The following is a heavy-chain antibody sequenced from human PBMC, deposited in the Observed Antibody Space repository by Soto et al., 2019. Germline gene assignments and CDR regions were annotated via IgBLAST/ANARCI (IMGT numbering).Heavy chain of an antibody. D-gene: IGHD6-13*01. Sequence: QVRLVQSGAEVKKPGSSVKVSCKASGGTFSNYAITWLRLAPGQVLEWLGGIIPVFGTVNYAQKFQGRVTLTADESTSTAYMELNRLRSEDTAVYYCARDNPYTNSFGNWFDPWGQGTLVIVS. CDR3: ARDNPYTNSFGNWFDP. J-gene: IGHJ5*02. V-gene: IGHV1-69*01. CDR1: GGTFSNYA. CDR2: IIPVFGTV.